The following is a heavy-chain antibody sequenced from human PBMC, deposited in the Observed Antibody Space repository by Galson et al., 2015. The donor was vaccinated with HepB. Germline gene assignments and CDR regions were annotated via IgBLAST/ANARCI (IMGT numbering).Heavy chain of an antibody. CDR2: ISWNSGSI. CDR1: GFTFDDYA. V-gene: IGHV3-9*01. Sequence: SLRLSCAASGFTFDDYAMHWVRQAPGKGLEWVSGISWNSGSIGYADSVKGRFTISRDNAKNSLYLQMNSLRAEDTALYYCATAFDLGYFDYWGQGTLVTVSS. D-gene: IGHD3-10*01. CDR3: ATAFDLGYFDY. J-gene: IGHJ4*02.